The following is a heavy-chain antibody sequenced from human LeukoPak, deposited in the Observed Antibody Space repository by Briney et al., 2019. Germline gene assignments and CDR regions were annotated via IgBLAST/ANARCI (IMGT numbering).Heavy chain of an antibody. CDR1: GGSFSSYY. CDR3: ARRMTTVTTVAFDI. CDR2: IYYSGST. D-gene: IGHD4-17*01. V-gene: IGHV4-39*01. Sequence: SETLSLTCAVYGGSFSSYYWGWIRQPPGKGLEWIGSIYYSGSTYYNPSLKSRVTISVDTSKNQFSLKLSSVTAADTAVYYCARRMTTVTTVAFDIWGQGTMVTVSS. J-gene: IGHJ3*02.